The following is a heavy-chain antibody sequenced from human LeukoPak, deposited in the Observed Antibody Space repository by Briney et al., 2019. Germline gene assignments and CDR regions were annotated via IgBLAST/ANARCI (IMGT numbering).Heavy chain of an antibody. Sequence: GGSLRLSCAASGFTFSSYSMNWVRQAPGRGLEWVSYISSSSSTIYYADSVKGRFTISRDNAKNSLYLQMNGLRAEDTAVYYCARDPPLGAFDYWGQGTLVTVSS. CDR1: GFTFSSYS. D-gene: IGHD3-10*01. J-gene: IGHJ4*02. CDR2: ISSSSSTI. CDR3: ARDPPLGAFDY. V-gene: IGHV3-48*01.